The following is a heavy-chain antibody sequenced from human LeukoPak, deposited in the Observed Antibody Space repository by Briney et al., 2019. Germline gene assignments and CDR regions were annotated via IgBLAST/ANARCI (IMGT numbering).Heavy chain of an antibody. CDR1: GGSLSRYY. Sequence: SDTLSLTCTVSGGSLSRYYWSWLRQPPGKRLEWIGYIYYSGSTSYNPSLKSRVTISVDTSKNQISLKLSSVTAADTAVYYCARDLGVMVRAFDIWGQGTMVTVSS. V-gene: IGHV4-59*01. D-gene: IGHD5-18*01. J-gene: IGHJ3*02. CDR3: ARDLGVMVRAFDI. CDR2: IYYSGST.